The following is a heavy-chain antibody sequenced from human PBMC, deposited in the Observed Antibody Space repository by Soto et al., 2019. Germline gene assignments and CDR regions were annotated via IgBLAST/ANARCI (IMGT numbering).Heavy chain of an antibody. CDR3: AKWVGANNAFDI. CDR2: ISGGGGST. CDR1: GFTFSSYA. V-gene: IGHV3-23*01. J-gene: IGHJ3*02. Sequence: GGSLRLSCAASGFTFSSYAMSWVRQAPGKGLEWVSAISGGGGSTYFADSVKGRFTISRDNSKNTLYLQMNSLRAEDTAVYYCAKWVGANNAFDIWGQGTMVTV. D-gene: IGHD4-17*01.